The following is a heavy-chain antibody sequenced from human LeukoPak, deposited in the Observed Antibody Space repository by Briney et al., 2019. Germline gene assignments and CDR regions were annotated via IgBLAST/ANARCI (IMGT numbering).Heavy chain of an antibody. V-gene: IGHV3-23*01. Sequence: PGGSLRLSCAASGFTFSNYDMSWVRQAPGKGLEWVSAFSARGGTTYYADSVKGRFTISRDNSKNTLYLQMNSLRAEDTAVYYCAKDGGDSYFDYWGQGTLVTVSS. CDR3: AKDGGDSYFDY. CDR1: GFTFSNYD. J-gene: IGHJ4*02. D-gene: IGHD3-10*01. CDR2: FSARGGTT.